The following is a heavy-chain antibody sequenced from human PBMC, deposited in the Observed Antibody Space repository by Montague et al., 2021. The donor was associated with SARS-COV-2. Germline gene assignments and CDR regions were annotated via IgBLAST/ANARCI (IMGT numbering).Heavy chain of an antibody. Sequence: SETLSLTCTVSGGSISSYYWNWIRQSPGKGLEWIGYIYYSGSTKYNPSFKSRVTMLVDTSKRQMSLRLNSVTAADTAAYYCAGDRGRFWHFDLWGRGTLVTVSS. CDR3: AGDRGRFWHFDL. CDR1: GGSISSYY. CDR2: IYYSGST. D-gene: IGHD5-12*01. V-gene: IGHV4-59*01. J-gene: IGHJ2*01.